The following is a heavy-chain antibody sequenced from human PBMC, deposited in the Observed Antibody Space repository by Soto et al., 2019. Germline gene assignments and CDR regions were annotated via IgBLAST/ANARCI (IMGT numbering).Heavy chain of an antibody. CDR1: GFTFGRSA. D-gene: IGHD3-9*01. CDR2: ISGSGTST. Sequence: EVQLLESGGGLVQPGGSLRLSCAASGFTFGRSAMSWVRQAPGKGLEWVSGISGSGTSTYYADFLKGRYSISRDNPRNMLYLEISSRTIEDTAIFYCVKEKNYDISAAHYGIGVWGPGITVTVSS. J-gene: IGHJ6*02. V-gene: IGHV3-23*01. CDR3: VKEKNYDISAAHYGIGV.